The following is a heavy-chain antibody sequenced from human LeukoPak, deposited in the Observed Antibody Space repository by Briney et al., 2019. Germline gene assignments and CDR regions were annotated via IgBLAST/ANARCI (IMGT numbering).Heavy chain of an antibody. V-gene: IGHV5-51*01. Sequence: GESLKISCRGSGYGFSNCWIVWGRQMPGKGLEWMGVIYPGDSNSRYSPSFQGQVTISADNSISTAYLQWSSLKASDTAMYYCARRAHRGAMITLHFWGQGTLVTVSS. D-gene: IGHD5-12*01. CDR2: IYPGDSNS. J-gene: IGHJ4*02. CDR1: GYGFSNCW. CDR3: ARRAHRGAMITLHF.